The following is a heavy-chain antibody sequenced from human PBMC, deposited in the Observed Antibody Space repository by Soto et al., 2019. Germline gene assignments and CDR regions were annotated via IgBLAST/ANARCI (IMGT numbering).Heavy chain of an antibody. CDR2: ISVGGGTT. V-gene: IGHV3-23*01. CDR1: GLTFRSHA. J-gene: IGHJ4*02. Sequence: EVQLLESGGGLVQPEGSLRLSCAASGLTFRSHAMSWVRQAPGQVLEWVSGISVGGGTTDYPDSVRDRFTISKETTKNRVILQMDSLRPEDTAVYYCANAPGLATIRAKFDYWGQGTLFTVSS. CDR3: ANAPGLATIRAKFDY. D-gene: IGHD5-12*01.